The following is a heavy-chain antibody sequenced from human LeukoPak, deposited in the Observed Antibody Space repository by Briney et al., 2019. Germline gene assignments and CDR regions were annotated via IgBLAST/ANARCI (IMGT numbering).Heavy chain of an antibody. D-gene: IGHD2-2*01. V-gene: IGHV3-48*03. CDR3: ARDMGYCSSSNCYTYYLDY. CDR1: GFTFSRFE. J-gene: IGHJ4*02. Sequence: GGSLRLSCVASGFTFSRFEMNWVRQAPGKGLEWVSYISGSGSSIYYADSVKGRFTISRDNAKNSLYLQMNNLRGEDTAVYYCARDMGYCSSSNCYTYYLDYWGQGTLVTVSS. CDR2: ISGSGSSI.